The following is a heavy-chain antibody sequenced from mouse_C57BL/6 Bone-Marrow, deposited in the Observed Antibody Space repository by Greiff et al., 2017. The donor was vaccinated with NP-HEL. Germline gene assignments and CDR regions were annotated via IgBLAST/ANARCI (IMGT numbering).Heavy chain of an antibody. J-gene: IGHJ3*01. CDR1: GFTFSSYA. V-gene: IGHV5-4*03. Sequence: EVKLQESGGGLVKPGGSLKLSCAASGFTFSSYAMSWVRQTPEKRLEWVATISDGGSYTYYPDNVKGRFTISRDNAKNNLYLQMSHLKSEDTAMYYCARGANWVFAYWGQGTLVTVSA. CDR2: ISDGGSYT. CDR3: ARGANWVFAY. D-gene: IGHD4-1*01.